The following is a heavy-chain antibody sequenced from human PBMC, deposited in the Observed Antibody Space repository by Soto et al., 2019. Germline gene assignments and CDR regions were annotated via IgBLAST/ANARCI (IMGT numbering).Heavy chain of an antibody. Sequence: ASVKVSCKASGYAFTGYYMHWVRQAPGQGLEWMGWINPNSGGTNYAQKFQGRVTMTRDTSISTAYMELSRLRSDDTAVYYCARLATPYCSGGSCARPYYGMDVWGKGTTVTVSS. CDR2: INPNSGGT. CDR1: GYAFTGYY. J-gene: IGHJ6*04. D-gene: IGHD2-15*01. V-gene: IGHV1-2*02. CDR3: ARLATPYCSGGSCARPYYGMDV.